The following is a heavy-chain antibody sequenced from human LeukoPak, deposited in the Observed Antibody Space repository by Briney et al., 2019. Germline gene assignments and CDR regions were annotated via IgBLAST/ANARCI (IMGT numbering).Heavy chain of an antibody. V-gene: IGHV4-4*07. D-gene: IGHD2-15*01. CDR1: GGSISSYY. Sequence: SETLSLTCTVSGGSISSYYWSWIRQPAGKGLEWIGRIYTSGSTNYNPSLKSRVTMSVDTSKNQFSLKLSSVTAADTAVYYCARAPFCSGGSCYSRMNYYYYMDVWGKGITVTVSS. J-gene: IGHJ6*03. CDR2: IYTSGST. CDR3: ARAPFCSGGSCYSRMNYYYYMDV.